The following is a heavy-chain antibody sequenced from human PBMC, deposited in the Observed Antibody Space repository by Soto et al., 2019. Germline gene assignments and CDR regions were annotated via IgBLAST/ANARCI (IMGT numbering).Heavy chain of an antibody. J-gene: IGHJ4*02. V-gene: IGHV4-59*01. CDR1: GGSISSYY. CDR3: ARESENDSSEVYFDY. CDR2: IYYSGST. D-gene: IGHD3-22*01. Sequence: SETLSLTCTVSGGSISSYYWSWIRQPPGKGLEWIGYIYYSGSTNYNPSLKSRVTISVDTSKNQFSLKLSSVTAADTAVYYCARESENDSSEVYFDYWGQGTLVTVPQ.